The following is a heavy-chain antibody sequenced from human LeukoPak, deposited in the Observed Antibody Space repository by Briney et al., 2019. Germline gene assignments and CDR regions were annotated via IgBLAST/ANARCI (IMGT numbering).Heavy chain of an antibody. CDR2: ISYDGTNK. J-gene: IGHJ4*02. Sequence: GGSLRLTCADSGFTFSSYAMHWVRQAPGKGLEWVAVISYDGTNKYYADSVKGRFTISRDNSQNTVYLQMNSLRAEDTAVYYCARGTAYQSYDYWGQGTLVTVSS. V-gene: IGHV3-30-3*01. CDR1: GFTFSSYA. CDR3: ARGTAYQSYDY. D-gene: IGHD1-1*01.